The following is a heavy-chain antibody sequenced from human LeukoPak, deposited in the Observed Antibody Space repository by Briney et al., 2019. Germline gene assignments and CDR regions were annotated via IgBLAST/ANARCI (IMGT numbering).Heavy chain of an antibody. CDR2: ISYDGSNK. D-gene: IGHD2-2*01. Sequence: ERSLRLSCAASGFTFSSYGMHWVRQAPGKGLEWVAVISYDGSNKYYADSVKGRFTISRDNSKNTLYLQMNSLRAEDTAVYYCAKDLIDIVVVPAATADYYYYYGMDVWGQGTTVTVSS. CDR1: GFTFSSYG. CDR3: AKDLIDIVVVPAATADYYYYYGMDV. J-gene: IGHJ6*02. V-gene: IGHV3-30*18.